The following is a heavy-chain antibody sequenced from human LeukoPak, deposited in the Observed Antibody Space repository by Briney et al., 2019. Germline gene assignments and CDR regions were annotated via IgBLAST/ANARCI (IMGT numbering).Heavy chain of an antibody. CDR1: GFTFRNYL. D-gene: IGHD1-7*01. J-gene: IGHJ3*02. V-gene: IGHV3-48*01. CDR3: ARGRKSYNWNYNDAFDI. Sequence: AGGSLRLSCAASGFTFRNYLMNWVRQAPGKGLEWVSFISSTGGTIYYADSVKGRFTVSRDNGKNSLLLQMNSLRAEDTAVYYCARGRKSYNWNYNDAFDIWGQGTMVTVSS. CDR2: ISSTGGTI.